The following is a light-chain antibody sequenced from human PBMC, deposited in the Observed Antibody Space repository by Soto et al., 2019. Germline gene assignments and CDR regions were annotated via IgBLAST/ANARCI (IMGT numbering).Light chain of an antibody. CDR3: SSYTSSTSYV. V-gene: IGLV2-14*03. CDR1: SSDVGGYNY. Sequence: QSALTQPASVSGSPGQSITISCTGTSSDVGGYNYVSWYQQHPGKAPKLVIYDVSNRPSGVSNRFSGSKSGDTASLTISGLQAEDEAVYYCSSYTSSTSYVFGNGTKVTVL. J-gene: IGLJ1*01. CDR2: DVS.